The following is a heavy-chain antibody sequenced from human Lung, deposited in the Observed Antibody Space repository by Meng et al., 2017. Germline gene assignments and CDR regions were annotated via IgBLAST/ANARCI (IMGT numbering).Heavy chain of an antibody. CDR2: INHSGST. Sequence: VKPQSGGEGLLKPWETLSPSSYVSGGSVRDCYGRWISQPPGQGLEWIWEINHSGSTNQHPSLESRATISVDTSQNNLSLKLSFGTAADSAVYYCARGPTTMAHDFDYWGQGTLVTVSS. CDR1: GGSVRDCY. V-gene: IGHV4-34*04. D-gene: IGHD4-11*01. J-gene: IGHJ4*02. CDR3: ARGPTTMAHDFDY.